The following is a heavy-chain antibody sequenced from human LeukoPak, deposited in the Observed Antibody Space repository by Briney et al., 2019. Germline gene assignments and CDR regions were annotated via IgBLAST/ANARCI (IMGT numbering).Heavy chain of an antibody. J-gene: IGHJ4*02. CDR1: GFTFNNYA. CDR2: ISDSADST. V-gene: IGHV3-23*01. Sequence: GGSLRLSCATSGFTFNNYAMNWDRQAPGKGLEWVSAISDSADSTYYADSVKGRFTISRDNSKNTLYLQMNSLRAEDTAVYYCAKLPDTYYFDYWGQGTLVTVSS. CDR3: AKLPDTYYFDY. D-gene: IGHD5-18*01.